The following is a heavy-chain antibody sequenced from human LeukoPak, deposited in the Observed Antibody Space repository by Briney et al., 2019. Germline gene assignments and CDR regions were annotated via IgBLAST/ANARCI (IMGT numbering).Heavy chain of an antibody. D-gene: IGHD2-2*01. J-gene: IGHJ6*04. CDR1: GFTFSSYA. CDR3: ARAQGLYPYYGMDV. Sequence: GGSLRLSCAASGFTFSSYAMHWVRQAPGKGLEYVSAISSNGGSTYYANSVKGRFTISRDNSKNTLYLQMGSLRAEDMAVYYCARAQGLYPYYGMDVWGKGTTVTVSS. V-gene: IGHV3-64*01. CDR2: ISSNGGST.